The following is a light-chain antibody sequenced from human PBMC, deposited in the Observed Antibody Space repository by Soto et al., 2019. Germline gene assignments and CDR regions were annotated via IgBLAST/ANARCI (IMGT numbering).Light chain of an antibody. Sequence: EIVMTQSPVTLSVSPGERAALSCRASQNVGSNSAWYQQRPGQAPRVLIYGTSTRATGVPPRFSRSGSGTDFTLTTSGLQSEDFAVYYCQQYNNWSYAFGQGTRLEIK. J-gene: IGKJ2*01. CDR3: QQYNNWSYA. V-gene: IGKV3-15*01. CDR2: GTS. CDR1: QNVGSN.